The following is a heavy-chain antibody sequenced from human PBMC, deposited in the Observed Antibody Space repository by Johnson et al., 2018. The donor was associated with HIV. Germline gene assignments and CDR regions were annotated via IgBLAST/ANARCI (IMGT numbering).Heavy chain of an antibody. CDR2: IRWDGGST. CDR3: AKGLGNVDAFDI. CDR1: GFTFDDYG. J-gene: IGHJ3*02. V-gene: IGHV3-43*02. D-gene: IGHD4-23*01. Sequence: VQLVESGGGVVRPGGSLRLSCAASGFTFDDYGMSWVRQAPGKGLEWVSLIRWDGGSTYYADSVKGRFTISRDNSKNSLYLQMNSLRTEDTALYYCAKGLGNVDAFDIWGQGTMVTVSS.